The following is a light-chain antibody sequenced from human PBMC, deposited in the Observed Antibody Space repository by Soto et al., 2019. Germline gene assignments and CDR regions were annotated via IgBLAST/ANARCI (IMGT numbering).Light chain of an antibody. CDR1: QSVSSSS. V-gene: IGKV3-20*01. Sequence: ILLTQSPGTLSLSPDERATLSCRASQSVSSSSLAWNQQKPGQAPRLLIYSTSSRATGIPDRFSGSGSGTDFTLTISRLEPEDFAVYYCQQYGSSSITFGQGTRLEI. J-gene: IGKJ5*01. CDR2: STS. CDR3: QQYGSSSIT.